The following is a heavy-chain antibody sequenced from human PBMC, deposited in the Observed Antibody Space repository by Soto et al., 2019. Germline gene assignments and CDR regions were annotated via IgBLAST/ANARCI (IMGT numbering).Heavy chain of an antibody. Sequence: SQTLSLTCAISGDTVSRNSAAWNWIRQSPSRGLEWLGRTNYRSKWYNDYAMSVKSRITINADTSKNEIFLQLNSVTPEDTAVYSCGRNAITILGNWFDPWGPGTLVTVSS. V-gene: IGHV6-1*01. CDR2: TNYRSKWYN. CDR1: GDTVSRNSAA. D-gene: IGHD3-3*01. J-gene: IGHJ5*02. CDR3: GRNAITILGNWFDP.